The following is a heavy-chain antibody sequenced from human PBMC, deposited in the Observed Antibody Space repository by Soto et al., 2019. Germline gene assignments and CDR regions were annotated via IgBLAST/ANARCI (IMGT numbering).Heavy chain of an antibody. Sequence: QMQLVQSGPEVKKPGTSVKVSCKASGFTFTRSAMQWVLHARGQRLEWIGWIVVGSGDTNYAQKFQERVTITRDMSTSSAYMELSSLRSEDTAVYYCAADLGQGIAEAGDHYYSYYGMVVCGQGTKVTVSS. CDR3: AADLGQGIAEAGDHYYSYYGMVV. V-gene: IGHV1-58*02. CDR1: GFTFTRSA. CDR2: IVVGSGDT. J-gene: IGHJ6*02. D-gene: IGHD6-19*01.